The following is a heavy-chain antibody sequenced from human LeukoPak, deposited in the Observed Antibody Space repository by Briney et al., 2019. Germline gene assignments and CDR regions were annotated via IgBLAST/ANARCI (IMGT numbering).Heavy chain of an antibody. CDR1: VFTFSNYA. Sequence: PGGPLRLSCAASVFTFSNYAMSWVRQAPGKGLEWVSAIFGSGGSTYYADSVKGRFTVSRDTSKSTLYLQMNSLSAEDTALYYCAKWGDYDVLTGYYVPDYWGQGPLVTVSS. CDR3: AKWGDYDVLTGYYVPDY. D-gene: IGHD3-9*01. V-gene: IGHV3-23*01. CDR2: IFGSGGST. J-gene: IGHJ4*02.